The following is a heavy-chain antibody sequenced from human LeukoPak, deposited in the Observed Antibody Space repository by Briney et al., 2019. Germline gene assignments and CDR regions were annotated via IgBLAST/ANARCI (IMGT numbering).Heavy chain of an antibody. D-gene: IGHD6-13*01. Sequence: ASVKVSCKASGYTFSTYGISWVRQAPGQGLEWMGWVSDYNGNTNYAQKFQGRVTMTTDTSTSTAYMELRSLRSDDTAVYFCARSKGDSSTYFNYYYYYMDVWGKGTTVTISS. CDR2: VSDYNGNT. J-gene: IGHJ6*03. V-gene: IGHV1-18*01. CDR1: GYTFSTYG. CDR3: ARSKGDSSTYFNYYYYYMDV.